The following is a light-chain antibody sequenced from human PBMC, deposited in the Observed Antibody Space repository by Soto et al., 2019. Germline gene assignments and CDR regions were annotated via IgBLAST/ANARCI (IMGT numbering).Light chain of an antibody. Sequence: QSALTQPASVSGSPGQSITISCTGTSSDVGSYNLVSWYQQHPGKAPKLMIYEGSKRPSGVSNRFSGSKSGNTASLTVSGLQAEDEADYYCSSYAGSNNYVFGTGTQLTVL. J-gene: IGLJ1*01. CDR3: SSYAGSNNYV. CDR1: SSDVGSYNL. CDR2: EGS. V-gene: IGLV2-14*02.